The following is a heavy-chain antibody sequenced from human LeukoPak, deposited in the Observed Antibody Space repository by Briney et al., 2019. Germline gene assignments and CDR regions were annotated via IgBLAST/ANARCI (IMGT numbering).Heavy chain of an antibody. J-gene: IGHJ5*02. CDR2: ISRTGRT. Sequence: PSETLSLTCAVYGGSFSNYYWSWIRQAPGKGLEWIGEISRTGRTNYNSSPKSRVTISIDTSKNQFSLKLSSVTAADLAVYYCATARGYCSSTSCPDWFDPWGQGTLVTVSS. CDR1: GGSFSNYY. V-gene: IGHV4-34*01. CDR3: ATARGYCSSTSCPDWFDP. D-gene: IGHD2-2*01.